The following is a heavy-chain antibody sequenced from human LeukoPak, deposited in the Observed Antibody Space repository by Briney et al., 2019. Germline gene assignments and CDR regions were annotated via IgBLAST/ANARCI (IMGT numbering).Heavy chain of an antibody. Sequence: VASVKVSCKASGYTFTSYYMHWVRQAPGQGLEWMGIINPSGGSTSYAQKFQGRVIMTRDTSTSTVYMELSSLRSEDTAVYYCARGPTASYYYYYMDVWGKGTTVTVSS. V-gene: IGHV1-46*01. CDR1: GYTFTSYY. J-gene: IGHJ6*03. CDR3: ARGPTASYYYYYMDV. CDR2: INPSGGST. D-gene: IGHD6-25*01.